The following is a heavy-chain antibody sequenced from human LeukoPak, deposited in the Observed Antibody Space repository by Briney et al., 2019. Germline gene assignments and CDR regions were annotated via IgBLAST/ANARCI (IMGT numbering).Heavy chain of an antibody. CDR2: IIPIFGTA. J-gene: IGHJ6*03. CDR1: GGTFSSYA. V-gene: IGHV1-69*05. CDR3: ARDPVSGVVAATVYYYYMDV. Sequence: XVKVSCKASGGTFSSYAISWVRQAPGQGLEWMGRIIPIFGTANYAQKFQGRVTITTGESTSTAYMELSSLRSEDTAVYYCARDPVSGVVAATVYYYYMDVWGKGTTVTVSS. D-gene: IGHD2-15*01.